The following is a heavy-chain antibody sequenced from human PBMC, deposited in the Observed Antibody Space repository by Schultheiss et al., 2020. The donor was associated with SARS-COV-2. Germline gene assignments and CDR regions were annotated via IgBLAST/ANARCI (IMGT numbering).Heavy chain of an antibody. CDR1: GYTFTAYY. CDR3: ARSNRATSSLYDL. V-gene: IGHV1-2*04. Sequence: ASVKVSCKASGYTFTAYYIHWVRQAPGQGLEWMGWINLDSGDTNYAQKFQDWVTMTRDTSISTAYVEIYSLKSDDTAVFYCARSNRATSSLYDLWGQGTLVTAPQ. CDR2: INLDSGDT. D-gene: IGHD2-2*01. J-gene: IGHJ5*02.